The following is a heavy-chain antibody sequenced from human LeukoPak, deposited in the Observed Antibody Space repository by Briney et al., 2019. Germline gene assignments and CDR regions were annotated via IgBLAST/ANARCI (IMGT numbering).Heavy chain of an antibody. CDR3: ARGGGLDV. D-gene: IGHD3-10*01. J-gene: IGHJ6*02. CDR2: INHNGNVK. Sequence: PGGSLRLSCADSGFTFSSYWMNWARQAPGKGLEWVASINHNGNVKYYVASLKGRFTISRDNAKNSLYLQMSNLRAEDTAVYFCARGGGLDVWGQGATVTVSS. V-gene: IGHV3-7*03. CDR1: GFTFSSYW.